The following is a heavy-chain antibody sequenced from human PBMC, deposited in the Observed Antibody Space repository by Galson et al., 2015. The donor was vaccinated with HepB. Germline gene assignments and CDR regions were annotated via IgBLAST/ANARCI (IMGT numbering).Heavy chain of an antibody. CDR1: GFTFDDYA. D-gene: IGHD6-19*01. V-gene: IGHV3-64D*06. J-gene: IGHJ6*02. CDR2: ISSNGGST. Sequence: SLRLSCAASGFTFDDYAMHWVRQAPGKGLEYVSAISSNGGSTYYADSVKGRFTISRDNSKNTLYLQMSSLRAEDTAVYYCVKLAVAGTGYRDYYYYGMDVWGQGTTVTVSS. CDR3: VKLAVAGTGYRDYYYYGMDV.